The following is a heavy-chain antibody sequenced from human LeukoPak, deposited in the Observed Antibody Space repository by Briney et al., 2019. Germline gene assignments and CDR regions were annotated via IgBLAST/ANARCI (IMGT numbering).Heavy chain of an antibody. Sequence: GGSLRLSCAASGFTFSSSAMSWVRQAPGKGLEWVSAISNNGGYTYYADSVQGRFTISRDNSKSTLCLQMNSLRAEDTAVYYCARGIAAAAFDYWGQGTLVTVSS. CDR3: ARGIAAAAFDY. CDR1: GFTFSSSA. D-gene: IGHD6-6*01. CDR2: ISNNGGYT. J-gene: IGHJ4*02. V-gene: IGHV3-23*01.